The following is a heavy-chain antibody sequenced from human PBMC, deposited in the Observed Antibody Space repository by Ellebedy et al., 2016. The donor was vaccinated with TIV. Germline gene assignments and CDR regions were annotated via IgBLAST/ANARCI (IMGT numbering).Heavy chain of an antibody. CDR1: GFNFNSYW. CDR3: ARRGSYGDYAVQINSWLDP. CDR2: IYQDGSQM. Sequence: GESLKISCAASGFNFNSYWMTWVRQAPGKGLEWVANIYQDGSQMFYLDSVKGRFTVSRDNAKNSLYLQMNSLRAEDTAVYFCARRGSYGDYAVQINSWLDPWGQGTLVTVSP. J-gene: IGHJ5*02. D-gene: IGHD4-17*01. V-gene: IGHV3-7*01.